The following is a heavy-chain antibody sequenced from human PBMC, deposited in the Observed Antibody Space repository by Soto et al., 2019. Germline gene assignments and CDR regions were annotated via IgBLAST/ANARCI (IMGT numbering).Heavy chain of an antibody. CDR2: IRYSGAT. CDR3: ARTDHSGGWAAWF. D-gene: IGHD2-15*01. Sequence: SETLSLTCTVSGDSVNGPSYVWAWIRQSPGKGLEWIGHIRYSGATDYHPSLKSRVTISLDTSKNHFSLNLASVTSADSAVYYCARTDHSGGWAAWFWGQGTLVTVPQ. J-gene: IGHJ4*02. CDR1: GDSVNGPSYV. V-gene: IGHV4-61*03.